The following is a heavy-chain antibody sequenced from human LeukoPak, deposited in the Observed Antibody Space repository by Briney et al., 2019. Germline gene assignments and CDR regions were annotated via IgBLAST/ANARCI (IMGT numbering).Heavy chain of an antibody. J-gene: IGHJ4*02. V-gene: IGHV3-74*01. CDR2: INSDGSST. CDR1: GFTFSSYW. Sequence: GGSLRLSCAASGFTFSSYWMHWVRQAPGKGLVWVSRINSDGSSTSYADSVKGRFTISRDNAKNTLYLQMNSLRAEDTAVYYCARVGYDILTGPNYWGQGTLVTVSS. CDR3: ARVGYDILTGPNY. D-gene: IGHD3-9*01.